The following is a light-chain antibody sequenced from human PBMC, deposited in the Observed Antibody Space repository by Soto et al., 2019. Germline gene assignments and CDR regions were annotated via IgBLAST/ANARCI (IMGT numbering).Light chain of an antibody. Sequence: EIVLTQSPATPSLSPGERATLSCRASQSVSSYLTWYQQKPGQAPRLLIYDASNRATGIPARVSGSGSGTDVSLTISSSEPEDFAIYYCEERGNWPWTFGQGTKVEIK. CDR1: QSVSSY. J-gene: IGKJ1*01. CDR3: EERGNWPWT. CDR2: DAS. V-gene: IGKV3-11*01.